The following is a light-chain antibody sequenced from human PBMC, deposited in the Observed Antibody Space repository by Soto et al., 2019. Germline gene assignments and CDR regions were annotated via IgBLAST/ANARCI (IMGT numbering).Light chain of an antibody. CDR1: QSISVY. V-gene: IGKV1-5*01. Sequence: DIQMTQSPSTLSASVGDRVTITCRASQSISVYLAWYQQRPREAPKLLIYGGSSLESGVPSRFSGSGSGTEFTLTISSLPPTDFATYYCHQYATSSPTCGQGTKLEI. CDR2: GGS. J-gene: IGKJ2*01. CDR3: HQYATSSPT.